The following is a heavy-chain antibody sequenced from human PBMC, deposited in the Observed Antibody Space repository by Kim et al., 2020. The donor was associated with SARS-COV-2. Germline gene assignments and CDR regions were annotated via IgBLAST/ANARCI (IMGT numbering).Heavy chain of an antibody. D-gene: IGHD3-9*01. Sequence: SVKVSCKASGGTFSSYAISWVRQAPGQGLEGMGGIIPSLGTANYAQKFQGRVTITADESTSTAYLELSSLRSEDTAVYYCARDLVAHDILTGYYVPYYFDYWGQGTLVTVSS. J-gene: IGHJ4*02. CDR2: IIPSLGTA. CDR3: ARDLVAHDILTGYYVPYYFDY. V-gene: IGHV1-69*13. CDR1: GGTFSSYA.